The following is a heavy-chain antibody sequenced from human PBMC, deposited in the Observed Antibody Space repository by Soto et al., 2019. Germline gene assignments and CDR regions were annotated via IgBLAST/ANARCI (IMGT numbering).Heavy chain of an antibody. D-gene: IGHD2-2*02. CDR2: INHSGST. CDR1: GGSFSGYY. J-gene: IGHJ4*03. V-gene: IGHV4-34*01. Sequence: SETLSLTCAVYGGSFSGYYWSRIRQPPGKGLEWIGEINHSGSTNYNPSLKSRVTISVDTSKNQFSLKLSSVTAADTAVYYCARFFFVVLFRPCYTLFWCKGLLVTVSS. CDR3: ARFFFVVLFRPCYTLF.